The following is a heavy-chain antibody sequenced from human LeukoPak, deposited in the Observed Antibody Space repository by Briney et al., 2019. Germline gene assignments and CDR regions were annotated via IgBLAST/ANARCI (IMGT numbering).Heavy chain of an antibody. J-gene: IGHJ5*02. Sequence: GASVKVSCKASGGTFSSYGISWVRQAPGQGLEWMGWISAYNGNTNYAQKLQGRVTMTTDTSTSTAYMELRSLRSDDTAVYYCARFIPYYDILTGYYDWFDPWGQGTLVTVSS. CDR1: GGTFSSYG. CDR3: ARFIPYYDILTGYYDWFDP. V-gene: IGHV1-18*01. D-gene: IGHD3-9*01. CDR2: ISAYNGNT.